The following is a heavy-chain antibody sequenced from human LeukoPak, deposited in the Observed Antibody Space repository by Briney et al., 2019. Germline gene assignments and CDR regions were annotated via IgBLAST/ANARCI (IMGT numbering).Heavy chain of an antibody. V-gene: IGHV1-2*02. J-gene: IGHJ5*02. CDR2: INPNSGGT. CDR3: ARVLGSSGWYDWFDP. CDR1: GYTFTGYY. Sequence: ASVKVSCKASGYTFTGYYMHWVRQAPGQGLEWMGWINPNSGGTNYAQKFQGRATMTRDTSISTAYMELSRLRSDDTAVYYCARVLGSSGWYDWFDPWGQGTLVTVSS. D-gene: IGHD6-19*01.